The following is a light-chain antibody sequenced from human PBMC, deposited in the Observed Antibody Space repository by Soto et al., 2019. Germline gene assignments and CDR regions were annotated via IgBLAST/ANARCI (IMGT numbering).Light chain of an antibody. CDR2: AAS. Sequence: IQMTQSPSSLSASVGDRVTITCRASQRISTYLNWFQQRPGKAPRLLIYAASTLQTGVSSNFGGSASGTDFTLTITSLQPEDFATYFCHQTYSIPPTFGQGTKVEI. CDR1: QRISTY. V-gene: IGKV1-39*01. J-gene: IGKJ1*01. CDR3: HQTYSIPPT.